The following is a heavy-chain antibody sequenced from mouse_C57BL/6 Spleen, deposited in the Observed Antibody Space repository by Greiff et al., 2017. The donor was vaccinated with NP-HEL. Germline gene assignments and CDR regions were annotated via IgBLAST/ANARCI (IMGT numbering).Heavy chain of an antibody. D-gene: IGHD2-3*01. J-gene: IGHJ1*03. CDR2: ISNGGGST. Sequence: EVKLVESGGGLVQPGGSLKLSCAASGFTFSDYYMYWVRQTPEKRLEWVAYISNGGGSTYYPDTIKGRFTISRDNDKNTRYLQMSRLKSEDTAMYYCARHDGIYWYFDVWGTGTTVTVSS. CDR1: GFTFSDYY. CDR3: ARHDGIYWYFDV. V-gene: IGHV5-12*01.